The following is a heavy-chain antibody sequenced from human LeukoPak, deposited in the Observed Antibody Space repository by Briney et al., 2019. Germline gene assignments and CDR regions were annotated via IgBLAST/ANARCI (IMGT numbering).Heavy chain of an antibody. J-gene: IGHJ6*03. CDR3: ARQGGSVRYHYNYMDL. V-gene: IGHV3-30*04. CDR1: GFTFSSYP. D-gene: IGHD6-25*01. Sequence: GGSLRLPCAASGFTFSSYPLHWVRQAPGKGLEWVALISSDGSEKYYGESVKGRITISRDISQNTLFLQMNRLRPEDTAVYFCARQGGSVRYHYNYMDLWGRGTTVVVSS. CDR2: ISSDGSEK.